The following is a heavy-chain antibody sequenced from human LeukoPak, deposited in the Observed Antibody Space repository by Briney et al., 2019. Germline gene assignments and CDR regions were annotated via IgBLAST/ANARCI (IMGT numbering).Heavy chain of an antibody. J-gene: IGHJ4*02. CDR3: AKQWLVGI. CDR2: LSETGETT. Sequence: GGSLRLSCAASGFTFSDHAMNWVRQAPGKGLEWVSSLSETGETTDYADSMKGRFTISRDNSKNTVYLQMNNLRVDDTAVYYCAKQWLVGIWGQGTLVTVSS. D-gene: IGHD6-19*01. CDR1: GFTFSDHA. V-gene: IGHV3-23*01.